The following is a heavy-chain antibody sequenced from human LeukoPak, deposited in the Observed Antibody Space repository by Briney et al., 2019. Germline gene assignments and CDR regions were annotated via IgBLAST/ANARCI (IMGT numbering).Heavy chain of an antibody. CDR1: GYSFTNYW. J-gene: IGHJ3*02. CDR3: ARRAYCSSTSCPAHAFDI. V-gene: IGHV5-51*01. D-gene: IGHD2-2*01. Sequence: GESLKISCKGSGYSFTNYWIAWVRQMPGKGLEYMGIIYPADSDTIYSPSFQGQVTISADKSISTAYLQWSRLKASDTAMYYCARRAYCSSTSCPAHAFDIWGQGTMVTVSS. CDR2: IYPADSDT.